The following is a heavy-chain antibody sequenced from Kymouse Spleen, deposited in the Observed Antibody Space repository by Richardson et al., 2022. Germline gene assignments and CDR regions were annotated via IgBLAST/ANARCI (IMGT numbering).Heavy chain of an antibody. CDR2: INAGNGNT. D-gene: IGHD6-13*01,IGHD6-25*01,IGHD6-6*01. J-gene: IGHJ6*02. CDR3: ARV*QPRYYYYGMDV. CDR1: GYTFTSYA. V-gene: IGHV1-3*01. Sequence: QVQLVQSGAEVKKPGASVKVSCKASGYTFTSYAMHWVRQAPGQRLEWMGWINAGNGNTKYSQKFQGRVTITRDTSASTAYMELSSLRSEDTAVYYCARV*QPRYYYYGMDVWGQGTTVTVSS.